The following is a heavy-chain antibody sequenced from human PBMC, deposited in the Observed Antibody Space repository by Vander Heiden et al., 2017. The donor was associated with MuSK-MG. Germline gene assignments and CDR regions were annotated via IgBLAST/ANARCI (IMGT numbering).Heavy chain of an antibody. CDR2: INHSGST. Sequence: QVQLQQWGAGLLKPSETLSLTCAVYGGSFSGYYWSWSRQPPGKGLEWIGEINHSGSTNYNPSLKSRVTISVDTSKNQFSLKLSSVTAADTAVYYCARGQYYYDSSGYYVYWGQGTLVTVSS. V-gene: IGHV4-34*01. D-gene: IGHD3-22*01. CDR1: GGSFSGYY. CDR3: ARGQYYYDSSGYYVY. J-gene: IGHJ4*02.